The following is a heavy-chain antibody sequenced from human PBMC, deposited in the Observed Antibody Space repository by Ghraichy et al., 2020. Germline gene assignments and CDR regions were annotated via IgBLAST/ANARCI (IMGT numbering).Heavy chain of an antibody. D-gene: IGHD6-6*01. V-gene: IGHV4-59*01. CDR3: ARDRYSSSGY. Sequence: GSLRLSCTVSGGSISTYYWSWIRQPPGKGLEWIGYIYYSGSTNYNPSLKSRVTISVDTSKNQFSLKLSSVTAADTAVYDCARDRYSSSGYWGQGTLVTVSS. CDR2: IYYSGST. J-gene: IGHJ4*02. CDR1: GGSISTYY.